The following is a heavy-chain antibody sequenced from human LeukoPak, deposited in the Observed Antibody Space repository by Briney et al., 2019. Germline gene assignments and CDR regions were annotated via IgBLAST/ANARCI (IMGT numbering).Heavy chain of an antibody. CDR2: IYYSGST. J-gene: IGHJ5*02. D-gene: IGHD6-13*01. CDR1: GGSISSSSYY. Sequence: SETLSLTCTVSGGSISSSSYYWGWIRQPPGKGLEWIGSIYYSGSTYYNPSLKSRVTISVDMSKKQFSLKLSSVTAADTAVYYCARGSSSWYWFDPWGQGTLVTVSS. CDR3: ARGSSSWYWFDP. V-gene: IGHV4-39*07.